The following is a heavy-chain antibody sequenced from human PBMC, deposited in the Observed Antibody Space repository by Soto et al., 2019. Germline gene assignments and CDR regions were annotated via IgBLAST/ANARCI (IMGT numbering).Heavy chain of an antibody. V-gene: IGHV3-30*18. J-gene: IGHJ4*02. CDR3: AKARDIILVLTATGYDY. CDR2: ISYDGSNK. CDR1: GFTFSSYG. D-gene: IGHD2-8*02. Sequence: VQLVESGGGVVQPRRSLRLSCAVSGFTFSSYGMHWVRQAPGKGLEWVAVISYDGSNKYYADSVKGRFTISRDNSKNTLYLQMKSLRAEDTVVYYCAKARDIILVLTATGYDYWGQGTLVTVSS.